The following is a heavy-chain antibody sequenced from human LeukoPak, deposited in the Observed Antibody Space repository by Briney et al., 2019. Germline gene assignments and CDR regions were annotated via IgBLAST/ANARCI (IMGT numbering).Heavy chain of an antibody. D-gene: IGHD3-22*01. J-gene: IGHJ4*02. CDR2: INAAGSAI. CDR1: GFTFSGYN. V-gene: IGHV3-48*01. CDR3: ATDSSGYRFFDY. Sequence: GGSLRLSCAASGFTFSGYNMNWVRQTPGEGVEWISYINAAGSAIYYADSVKGRFTMSRDNAKNSLYLQMNSLRGEDTAVYYCATDSSGYRFFDYWGQGTLVTVSS.